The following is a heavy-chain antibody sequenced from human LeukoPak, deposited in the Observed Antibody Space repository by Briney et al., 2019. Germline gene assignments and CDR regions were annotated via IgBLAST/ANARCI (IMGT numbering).Heavy chain of an antibody. CDR2: INPNSGGT. V-gene: IGHV1-2*02. J-gene: IGHJ4*02. CDR3: ARDDYVWGSYRYDLDY. D-gene: IGHD3-16*02. Sequence: ASVKVSCKASGYTFTGYYMHWVRQAHEQGLEWMGWINPNSGGTNYAQKFQGRVTMTRDTSISTAYMELSRLRSDDTAVYYCARDDYVWGSYRYDLDYWGQGTLVTVSS. CDR1: GYTFTGYY.